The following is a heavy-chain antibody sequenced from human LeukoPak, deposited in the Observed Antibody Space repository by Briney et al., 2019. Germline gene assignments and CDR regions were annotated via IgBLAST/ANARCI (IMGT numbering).Heavy chain of an antibody. CDR3: ARKLHFRGTRSLDY. V-gene: IGHV4-34*01. J-gene: IGHJ4*02. Sequence: SETLSLTCAVYGGSFSGYYWSWIRQPPGKGLEWIGEINHSGSTSYNPSLKSRVTISVDTSKNQFSLKLSSVTAADTAVYYCARKLHFRGTRSLDYWGQGTLVTVSS. D-gene: IGHD2-2*01. CDR1: GGSFSGYY. CDR2: INHSGST.